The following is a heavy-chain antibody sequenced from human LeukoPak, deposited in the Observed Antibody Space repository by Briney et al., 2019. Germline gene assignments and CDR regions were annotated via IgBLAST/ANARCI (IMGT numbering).Heavy chain of an antibody. D-gene: IGHD5-24*01. CDR1: GGSFSGYY. CDR3: PRGGVGDRLKD. V-gene: IGHV4-34*01. CDR2: INHRGST. J-gene: IGHJ1*01. Sequence: SETLSLTCAVYGGSFSGYYWTWIRQPPGKGLEWIEEINHRGSTNYNPSLKSRVTISVDTSINQFSLKLTSLTAADTAVYYCPRGGVGDRLKDWGQGTLVTASS.